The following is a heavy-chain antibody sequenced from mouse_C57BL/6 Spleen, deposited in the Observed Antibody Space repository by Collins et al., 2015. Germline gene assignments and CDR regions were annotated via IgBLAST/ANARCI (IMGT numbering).Heavy chain of an antibody. V-gene: IGHV1-76*01. CDR1: GYTFTDYY. Sequence: QVQLKQSGAELVRPRASVKLSCKASGYTFTDYYINWVKQRPGQGLEWIARIYPGSGNTYYNEKFKGKATLTAEKSSSTAYMQLSSLTSEDSAVYFCARIMESSSDYWGQGTTLTVSS. CDR2: IYPGSGNT. D-gene: IGHD1-1*01. CDR3: ARIMESSSDY. J-gene: IGHJ2*01.